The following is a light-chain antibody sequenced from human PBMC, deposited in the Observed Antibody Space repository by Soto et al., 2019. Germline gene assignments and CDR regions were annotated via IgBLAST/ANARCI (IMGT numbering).Light chain of an antibody. CDR2: KAS. J-gene: IGKJ1*01. Sequence: DIQMTQSPSTLSASVGDRVTITCRASQSISSWLAWYQQKTGKAPKLLIYKASRLESGVPSTSSSSGAPTEFTLTISRLQADDLAYYCYQHYNSYWTFGQGTKVEIK. CDR3: QHYNSYWT. CDR1: QSISSW. V-gene: IGKV1-5*03.